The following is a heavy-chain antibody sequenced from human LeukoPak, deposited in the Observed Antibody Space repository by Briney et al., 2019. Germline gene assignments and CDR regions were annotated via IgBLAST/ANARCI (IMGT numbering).Heavy chain of an antibody. J-gene: IGHJ4*02. CDR2: IYGGVNT. CDR1: GFTVSSNY. V-gene: IGHV3-66*01. Sequence: GGSLRLSCAASGFTVSSNYMSWVRQAPGKGLEWVSVIYGGVNTVYADSVQGRFTISTDNSKNTLHLQMNSLRAEDTAVYYCAKDLSSIAVAGFHYWGQGTLVTVSS. D-gene: IGHD6-19*01. CDR3: AKDLSSIAVAGFHY.